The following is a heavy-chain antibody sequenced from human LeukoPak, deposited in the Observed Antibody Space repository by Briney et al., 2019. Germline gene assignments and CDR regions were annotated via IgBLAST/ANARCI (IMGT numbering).Heavy chain of an antibody. CDR1: TGSISSNY. D-gene: IGHD2-2*01. Sequence: PSETLSLTCSVSTGSISSNYWSWIRQPAGKGLEWIGRIYTTGSTNYNPSLQSRVTISVDTSKNQFSLKLSSVTAADTAVYYCARTNEYQLLWRRGRWFDPWGQGTLVTVSS. CDR3: ARTNEYQLLWRRGRWFDP. J-gene: IGHJ5*02. V-gene: IGHV4-4*07. CDR2: IYTTGST.